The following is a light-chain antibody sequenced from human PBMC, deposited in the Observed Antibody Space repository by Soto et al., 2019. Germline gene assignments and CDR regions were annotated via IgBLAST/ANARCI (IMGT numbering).Light chain of an antibody. V-gene: IGLV1-44*01. Sequence: QSVLTQPPSASGTPGQRVTISCSGSSSNIGSNTVNWYQQLPGTAPKLLIYDNNQRPSGVPDRFSGSKSGTSASLAISGRQSADEEDYDRAAWDGSLTVVVFAGGTKLTVL. J-gene: IGLJ2*01. CDR1: SSNIGSNT. CDR3: AAWDGSLTVVV. CDR2: DNN.